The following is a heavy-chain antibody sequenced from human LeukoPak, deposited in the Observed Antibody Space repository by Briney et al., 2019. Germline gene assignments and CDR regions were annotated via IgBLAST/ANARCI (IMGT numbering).Heavy chain of an antibody. D-gene: IGHD3-10*01. CDR1: GGSISSYY. J-gene: IGHJ5*02. CDR3: ARTRITMVRGSYYNFWFDP. Sequence: SETLSLTCTVSGGSISSYYWSWIRQPPGKGLEWIGYIYYSGSTYYNPSLKSRVTISVDTSKNQFSLKLSSVTAADTAVYYCARTRITMVRGSYYNFWFDPWGQGTLVTVSS. V-gene: IGHV4-30-4*08. CDR2: IYYSGST.